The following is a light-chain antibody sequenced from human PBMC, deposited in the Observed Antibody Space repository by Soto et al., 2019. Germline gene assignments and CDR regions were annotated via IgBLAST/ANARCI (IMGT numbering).Light chain of an antibody. CDR3: SSYTSSAPFYV. CDR1: STDVDGYDY. J-gene: IGLJ1*01. CDR2: DVN. Sequence: QSVLTQPASVSGSPGQSTTISCTGASTDVDGYDYVSWYQQHPGQAPKLMIYDVNNRPSGVSYRFSGSKSGDTASLTISGLQAEDDADYYCSSYTSSAPFYVFGTGTKVTVL. V-gene: IGLV2-14*03.